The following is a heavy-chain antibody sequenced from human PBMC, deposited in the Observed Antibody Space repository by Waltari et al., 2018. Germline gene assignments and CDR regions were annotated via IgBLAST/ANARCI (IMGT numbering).Heavy chain of an antibody. CDR2: IGGGSRSYI. Sequence: ELQLVESGGGMVKPGGSLSLPCAASGFGFSDSDMNWVRPAPGKGLEWVSSIGGGSRSYIFYADSVKGRFTVSRDNAKNSLYLQMNSLRAGDTAVYYCTRDLYGSGGDWFDPWGQGTLVTVSS. V-gene: IGHV3-21*03. D-gene: IGHD3-10*01. CDR3: TRDLYGSGGDWFDP. J-gene: IGHJ5*02. CDR1: GFGFSDSD.